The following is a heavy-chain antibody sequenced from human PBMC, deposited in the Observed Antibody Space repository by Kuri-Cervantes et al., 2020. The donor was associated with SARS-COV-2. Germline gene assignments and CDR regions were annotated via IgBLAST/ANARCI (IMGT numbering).Heavy chain of an antibody. CDR1: GGSISSSSYY. Sequence: ESLKISCTVSGGSISSSSYYWGWIRQPPGKGLEWIGSIYYSGSTYYNPSLKSRVTISVDTSKNQFSLKLSSVTAADTAVYYCASLTTVRITIFGVVPADRRLDYWGQGTLVTVSS. J-gene: IGHJ4*02. V-gene: IGHV4-39*01. CDR2: IYYSGST. CDR3: ASLTTVRITIFGVVPADRRLDY. D-gene: IGHD3-3*01.